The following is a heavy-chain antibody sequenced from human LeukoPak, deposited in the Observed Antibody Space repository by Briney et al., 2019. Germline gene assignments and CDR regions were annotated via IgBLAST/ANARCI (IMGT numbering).Heavy chain of an antibody. CDR3: ATVKRGTFDY. V-gene: IGHV1-24*01. D-gene: IGHD5-12*01. J-gene: IGHJ4*02. CDR1: GYNFKMYG. CDR2: FDPEDGET. Sequence: ASVKVSCKASGYNFKMYGISWVRQAPGKGLEWMGGFDPEDGETIYAQKFQGRVTMTEDTSTDTAYMELSSLRSEDTAVYYCATVKRGTFDYWGQGTLVTVSS.